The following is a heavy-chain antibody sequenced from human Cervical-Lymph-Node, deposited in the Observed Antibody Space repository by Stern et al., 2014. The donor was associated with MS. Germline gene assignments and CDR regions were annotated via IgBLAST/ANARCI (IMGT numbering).Heavy chain of an antibody. CDR3: ARDYEDTSMLFDH. J-gene: IGHJ4*02. CDR2: ISYDGNHK. V-gene: IGHV3-30*03. Sequence: VQLVESGGAVVQPGRSLRLSCAASGFTFRSSGMHWVRQAPGKGLEWVTVISYDGNHKYYAASVKGRFPISRDNSKNTLHLQMNSVTPDDTAIYYCARDYEDTSMLFDHWGQGTLVTVSS. CDR1: GFTFRSSG. D-gene: IGHD2-8*01.